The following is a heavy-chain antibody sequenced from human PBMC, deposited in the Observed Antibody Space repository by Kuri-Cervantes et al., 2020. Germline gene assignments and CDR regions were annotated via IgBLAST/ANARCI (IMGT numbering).Heavy chain of an antibody. CDR3: VRALGGLLTF. CDR1: GGSFSGYY. CDR2: INHSGST. Sequence: SETLSLTCAVYGGSFSGYYWSWIRQLPGKGLEWIGEINHSGSTNYNPSLKSRVTISVDTSKNQFSLKLTSVTAGDTAVYFCVRALGGLLTFWGQGILVTVSS. V-gene: IGHV4-34*01. J-gene: IGHJ4*02. D-gene: IGHD3-10*01.